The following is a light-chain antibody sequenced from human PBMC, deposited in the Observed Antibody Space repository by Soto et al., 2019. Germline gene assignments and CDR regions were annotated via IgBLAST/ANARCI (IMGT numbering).Light chain of an antibody. CDR3: QQYNSYSRT. V-gene: IGKV1-5*03. CDR2: KAS. CDR1: QSISSW. Sequence: DIQMTQTPSTLSASVGDIVTITCRASQSISSWLAWYQQKPGKAPKILIYKASSLESGVPSRFSGSGSGTEFTLTISSLQPDDFATYYCQQYNSYSRTFGQGTKLEIK. J-gene: IGKJ2*01.